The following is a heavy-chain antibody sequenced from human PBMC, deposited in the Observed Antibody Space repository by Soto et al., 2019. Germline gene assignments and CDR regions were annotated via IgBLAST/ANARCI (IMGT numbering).Heavy chain of an antibody. J-gene: IGHJ6*02. V-gene: IGHV1-2*04. CDR1: GYTFTGYY. CDR2: INPNSGGT. Sequence: GASVKGSCKASGYTFTGYYMHWVRQAPGQGLEWMGWINPNSGGTNYAQKFQGWVTMTRDTSISTAYMELSRLRSDDTAVYYCARGRTSSSWHTYYYGMDVWGQGTTVTVSS. CDR3: ARGRTSSSWHTYYYGMDV. D-gene: IGHD6-13*01.